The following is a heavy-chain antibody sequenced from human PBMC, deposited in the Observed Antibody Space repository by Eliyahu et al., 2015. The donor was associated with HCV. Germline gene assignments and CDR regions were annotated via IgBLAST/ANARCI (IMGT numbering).Heavy chain of an antibody. V-gene: IGHV3-33*01. CDR3: ARDTSRTMINPTDY. CDR2: IWYDGSTT. D-gene: IGHD1-1*01. J-gene: IGHJ4*02. Sequence: QVQLVESGGGVVQPGRSLRLSCXASGFSFKXYGMHWVRQAPGKGLEWVAFIWYDGSTTHYADSVKGRFTVSRDNPNNILYLQINNLRVEDTAVYYCARDTSRTMINPTDYWGQGTLVTVSS. CDR1: GFSFKXYG.